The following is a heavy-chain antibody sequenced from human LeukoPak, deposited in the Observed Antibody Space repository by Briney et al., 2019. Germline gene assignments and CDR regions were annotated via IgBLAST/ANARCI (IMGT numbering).Heavy chain of an antibody. J-gene: IGHJ4*02. D-gene: IGHD5-12*01. CDR3: ARDGLRGYSGYGSDHHFDY. Sequence: ASVKVSCKASGYTFTGYYMHWVRQAPGQGLEWMGWINPNSGGTNYAQKFQGWVTMTRDTSISTAYMELSRLRSDDTAVYYCARDGLRGYSGYGSDHHFDYWGQGTLVTVSS. CDR1: GYTFTGYY. CDR2: INPNSGGT. V-gene: IGHV1-2*04.